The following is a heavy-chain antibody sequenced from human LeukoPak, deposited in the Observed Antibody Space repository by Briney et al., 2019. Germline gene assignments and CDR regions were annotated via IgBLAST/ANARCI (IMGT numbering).Heavy chain of an antibody. CDR2: ISYDGSNK. D-gene: IGHD1-26*01. CDR3: ARIVGHTRSEF. CDR1: GFTFSSYG. Sequence: PGRSLRLSCAASGFTFSSYGMHWVRQAPGKGLEWVAVISYDGSNKYYADSVRGRFTISRDDSKNTLYLQMSSLRNEDTAVYFCARIVGHTRSEFWGQGTLVTVSS. V-gene: IGHV3-30*03. J-gene: IGHJ4*02.